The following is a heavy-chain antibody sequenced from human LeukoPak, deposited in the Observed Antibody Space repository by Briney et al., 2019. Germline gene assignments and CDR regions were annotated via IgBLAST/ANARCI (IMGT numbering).Heavy chain of an antibody. CDR3: ARIAVAAYDY. CDR2: ITGGSSTI. J-gene: IGHJ4*02. CDR1: GFSFSTYS. Sequence: PGGSLRLSCAASGFSFSTYSMNWVRQAPGKGLEWLSYITGGSSTIYYADSVKGRFTISRDDAKNSLYLQMNSLRAEDTAVYYCARIAVAAYDYWGQGTLVAVSS. D-gene: IGHD6-19*01. V-gene: IGHV3-48*01.